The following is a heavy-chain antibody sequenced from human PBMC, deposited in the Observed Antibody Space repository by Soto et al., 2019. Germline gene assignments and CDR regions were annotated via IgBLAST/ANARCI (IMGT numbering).Heavy chain of an antibody. Sequence: EVQLVESGGGLVQPGRSLRLSCAVSGFTFDDYAVHWVRQAPGRGLEWVSGLSWNGDYTGYADSVKGRVTISRDNTKNSLYLQMTSLRAEDTALYYCAKGTRSSYYYGMDVWGQGSTVTVSS. CDR1: GFTFDDYA. V-gene: IGHV3-9*01. J-gene: IGHJ6*02. D-gene: IGHD6-6*01. CDR3: AKGTRSSYYYGMDV. CDR2: LSWNGDYT.